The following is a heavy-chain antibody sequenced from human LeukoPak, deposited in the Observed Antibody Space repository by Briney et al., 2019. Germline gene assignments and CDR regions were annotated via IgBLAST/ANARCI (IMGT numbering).Heavy chain of an antibody. CDR2: IKQDGSEK. CDR1: GFTFSSYW. D-gene: IGHD2-2*02. V-gene: IGHV3-7*01. Sequence: GGSLRLSCAASGFTFSSYWMSWVRQAPGKGLEWVANIKQDGSEKYYVDSVKGRFTISRDNSKNTLYLQMNSLRAEDTAVYYCARVRGYCSSTSCYKDDAFDIWGQGTMVTVSS. CDR3: ARVRGYCSSTSCYKDDAFDI. J-gene: IGHJ3*02.